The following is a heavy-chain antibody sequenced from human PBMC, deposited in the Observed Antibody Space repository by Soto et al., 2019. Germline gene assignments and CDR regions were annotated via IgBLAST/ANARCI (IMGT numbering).Heavy chain of an antibody. CDR1: GYAFTTYG. CDR3: ARGRYGDY. J-gene: IGHJ4*02. CDR2: ISAHNGNT. Sequence: QVHLVQSGAEVKKPGASVKVSCKGSGYAFTTYGITWVRQAPGQGLEWMGWISAHNGNTNYAQKLQGRVTVTRDTSTSTAYMELRSMRSDDTAVYYCARGRYGDYWGQGALVTVSS. V-gene: IGHV1-18*01. D-gene: IGHD1-1*01.